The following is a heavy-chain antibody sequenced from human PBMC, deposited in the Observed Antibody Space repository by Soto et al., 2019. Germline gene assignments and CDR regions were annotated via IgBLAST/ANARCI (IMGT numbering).Heavy chain of an antibody. CDR3: TTRSLNYYDSSGYYYYYYGMDV. Sequence: EVQLVESGGGLVKPGGSLRLSCAASGFTFSNAWMSWVRQAPGKGLEWVGRIKSKTDGGTTDYAAPVKGRFTISRDDSKNTLYLQMNSLKTGDTAVYYCTTRSLNYYDSSGYYYYYYGMDVWGQGTTVTVSS. V-gene: IGHV3-15*01. J-gene: IGHJ6*02. CDR2: IKSKTDGGTT. D-gene: IGHD3-22*01. CDR1: GFTFSNAW.